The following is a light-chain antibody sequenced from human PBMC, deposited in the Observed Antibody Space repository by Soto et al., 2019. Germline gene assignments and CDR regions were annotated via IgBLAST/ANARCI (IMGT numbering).Light chain of an antibody. CDR2: GAS. V-gene: IGKV3-15*01. J-gene: IGKJ1*01. Sequence: EIVMTQSPATLSVSPWERDTLSCRASQSVSSKLAWYQQKPGQAPRLLIYGASTRATGVPARFSGSGSGTEFTLTISSLQSEDFAVYYCQQYNNWPWTFGQGTKVDIK. CDR1: QSVSSK. CDR3: QQYNNWPWT.